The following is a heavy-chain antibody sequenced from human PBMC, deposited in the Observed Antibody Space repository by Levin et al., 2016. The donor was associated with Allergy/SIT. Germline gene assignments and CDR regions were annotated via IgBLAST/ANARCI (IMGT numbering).Heavy chain of an antibody. CDR3: ARGGRIAARLILAGYYGMDV. V-gene: IGHV1-46*01. Sequence: ASVKVSCKASGYTFTSYYIHWVRQAPGQGLEWMGIINPSGGSTSYAQKFQGRVTMTRDTSTSTVFMELSSLRSEDTAVYYCARGGRIAARLILAGYYGMDVWGQGTTVTVSS. CDR1: GYTFTSYY. J-gene: IGHJ6*02. CDR2: INPSGGST. D-gene: IGHD6-6*01.